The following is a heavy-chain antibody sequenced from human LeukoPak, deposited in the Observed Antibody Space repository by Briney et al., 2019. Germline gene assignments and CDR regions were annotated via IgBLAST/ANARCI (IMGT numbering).Heavy chain of an antibody. Sequence: GASVKVSCKASGYTFIGYYMHWVRQAPGQGLEWMGWTNPNLGTTNYAQKFQGRVTMTRDTSISTAYMELSRLRSDDTAVYYCARYSSGWGSFDYWGQGTLVTVS. J-gene: IGHJ4*02. CDR3: ARYSSGWGSFDY. V-gene: IGHV1-2*02. CDR2: TNPNLGTT. CDR1: GYTFIGYY. D-gene: IGHD6-19*01.